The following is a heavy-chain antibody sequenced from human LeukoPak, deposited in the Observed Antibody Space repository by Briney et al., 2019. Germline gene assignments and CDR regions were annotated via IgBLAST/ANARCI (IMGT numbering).Heavy chain of an antibody. Sequence: GGSLRLSCAASGFTVSSNYMNWVRQAPGKGLEWVSYISSSGSTIYYADSVKGRFTISRDNAKNSLYLQMNSLRAEDTAVYYCARGGNYYDSSGYYWNWYFDLWGRGTLVTVSP. V-gene: IGHV3-48*03. CDR1: GFTVSSNY. D-gene: IGHD3-22*01. CDR2: ISSSGSTI. J-gene: IGHJ2*01. CDR3: ARGGNYYDSSGYYWNWYFDL.